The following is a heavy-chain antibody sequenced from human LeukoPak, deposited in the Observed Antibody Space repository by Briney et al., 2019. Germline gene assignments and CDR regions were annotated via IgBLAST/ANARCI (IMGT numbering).Heavy chain of an antibody. CDR2: IYYSGST. CDR3: ARINIVVVPAAKWVWFDP. CDR1: GGSISSGGYY. J-gene: IGHJ5*02. Sequence: SETLSLTCTVSGGSISSGGYYWSWIRQHPGKGLEWIGYIYYSGSTNYNPSLKSRVTISVDTSKNQFSLKLSSVTAADTAVYYCARINIVVVPAAKWVWFDPWGQGTLVTVSS. D-gene: IGHD2-2*01. V-gene: IGHV4-61*08.